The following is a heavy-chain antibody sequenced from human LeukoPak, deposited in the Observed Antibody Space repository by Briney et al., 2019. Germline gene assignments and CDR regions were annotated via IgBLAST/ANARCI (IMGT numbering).Heavy chain of an antibody. Sequence: GGSLRLSCAASGFTFSDYYMSWIRQAPGKGLEWVSYISSSGSTIYYADSVKGRSTISRDNAKNSLYLQMNSLRAEDTAVYYCARSDGDGYNEYFDYWGQGTLVTVSS. CDR2: ISSSGSTI. V-gene: IGHV3-11*01. D-gene: IGHD5-24*01. CDR1: GFTFSDYY. J-gene: IGHJ4*02. CDR3: ARSDGDGYNEYFDY.